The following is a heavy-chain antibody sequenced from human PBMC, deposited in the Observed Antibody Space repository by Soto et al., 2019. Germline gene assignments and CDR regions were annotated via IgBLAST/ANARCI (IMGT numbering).Heavy chain of an antibody. CDR2: IKSITDGGAT. J-gene: IGHJ4*02. D-gene: IGHD5-12*01. Sequence: PGGSLRLSCAASGFAFSNAYMSWVRQAPGKGLEWVGRIKSITDGGATDYAAPVKGRFTISRDDSKNTLYLQMSSLKTEDTAVYYCTFWGFSGNDNYFDFWGQGTLVTVSS. CDR1: GFAFSNAY. V-gene: IGHV3-15*01. CDR3: TFWGFSGNDNYFDF.